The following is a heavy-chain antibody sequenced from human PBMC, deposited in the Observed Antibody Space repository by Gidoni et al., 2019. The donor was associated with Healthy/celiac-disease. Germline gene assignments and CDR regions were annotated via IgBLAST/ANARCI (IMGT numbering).Heavy chain of an antibody. Sequence: EVQLLESGGGLVQPGGSLRLSCAASVFTFSSYAMRWVRQAPGKGLEWVEAISGSGGSTSDADSVKGRFTISRDNSKNTLYLQMNSLRAEDTAVYYCAKITGGPPAPGYWGQGTLVTVSS. CDR1: VFTFSSYA. CDR2: ISGSGGST. J-gene: IGHJ4*02. CDR3: AKITGGPPAPGY. D-gene: IGHD2-8*02. V-gene: IGHV3-23*01.